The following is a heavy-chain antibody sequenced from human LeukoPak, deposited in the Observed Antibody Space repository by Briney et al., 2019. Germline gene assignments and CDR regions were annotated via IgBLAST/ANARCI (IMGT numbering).Heavy chain of an antibody. Sequence: GGSLRLSCAASGFTFSSYEMNWVRQAPGKGLEWVSYISSSGSTIYYADSVKGRFTISRDNAKNSLYLQMNSLRAEDTAVYYCARDRSPSYYDSSGYSDYWGQGTLVTVSS. CDR2: ISSSGSTI. CDR1: GFTFSSYE. D-gene: IGHD3-22*01. CDR3: ARDRSPSYYDSSGYSDY. V-gene: IGHV3-48*03. J-gene: IGHJ4*02.